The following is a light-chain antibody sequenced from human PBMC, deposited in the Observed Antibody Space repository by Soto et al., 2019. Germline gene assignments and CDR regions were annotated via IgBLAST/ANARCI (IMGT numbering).Light chain of an antibody. CDR1: QRISSW. V-gene: IGKV1-5*01. J-gene: IGKJ1*01. Sequence: DIQMTQSPSTLSASVGDRVTITCRASQRISSWLAWYQQKPGKAPKLLIYDASSLESGVPSRFSGSGSGTEFTLTSSSLQPDDFATYYCQQYNSYPWTFGQVTKVEIK. CDR3: QQYNSYPWT. CDR2: DAS.